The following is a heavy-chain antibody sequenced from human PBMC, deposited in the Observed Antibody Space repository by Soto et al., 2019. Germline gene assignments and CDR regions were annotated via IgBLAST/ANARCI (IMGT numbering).Heavy chain of an antibody. J-gene: IGHJ4*02. CDR2: IYHSGST. CDR3: ASTAAAGTGVEAFDY. CDR1: GGSISSGGYS. V-gene: IGHV4-30-2*01. Sequence: PSETLSLTCAVSGGSISSGGYSWGWIRQPPGKGLEWIGYIYHSGSTYYNPSLKSRVTISVDRPKNQFSLKLSSVTAADTAVYYCASTAAAGTGVEAFDYWGQGALVTVSS. D-gene: IGHD6-13*01.